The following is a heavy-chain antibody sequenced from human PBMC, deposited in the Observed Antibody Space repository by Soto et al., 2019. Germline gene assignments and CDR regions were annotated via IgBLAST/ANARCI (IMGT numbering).Heavy chain of an antibody. J-gene: IGHJ6*02. V-gene: IGHV1-69*13. D-gene: IGHD3-10*01. CDR3: ARGRITMVRGVSPRYYYYGMDV. CDR1: GGTFNSYT. CDR2: IIPILGTA. Sequence: ASVKVSCKASGGTFNSYTISWVRQAPGQGLEWMGGIIPILGTANYAQKFQGRVTITADESTSTAYMELSSLRSEDTAVYYCARGRITMVRGVSPRYYYYGMDVWGQGTTVTVSS.